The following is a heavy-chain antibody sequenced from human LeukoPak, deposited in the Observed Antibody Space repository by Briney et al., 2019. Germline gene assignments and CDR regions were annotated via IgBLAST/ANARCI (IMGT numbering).Heavy chain of an antibody. V-gene: IGHV3-7*01. CDR2: IKHDGSEK. Sequence: PGGSLRLSCSTSGFTFSTYWMSWVRQAPGKGLEWVANIKHDGSEKHYVDSVKGRFTISRDNAKNSLYLQMNSLRAEDTAVYYCARAGGYASSWAYWGQGTLVTVSS. CDR1: GFTFSTYW. D-gene: IGHD5-12*01. CDR3: ARAGGYASSWAY. J-gene: IGHJ4*02.